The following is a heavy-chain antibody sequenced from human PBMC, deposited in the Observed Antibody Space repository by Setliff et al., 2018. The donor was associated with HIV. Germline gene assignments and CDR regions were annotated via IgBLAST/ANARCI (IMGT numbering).Heavy chain of an antibody. CDR1: GETFNDYF. Sequence: SETLSLTCAVYGETFNDYFWTWIRQSPGKGLEWIGELNHSGNINQNPSLKSGFTLSVDTSKKQFSLRLNSVTAADTAVYYCARHPGSTSNWYKGAFDFWGQGRMVTVSS. J-gene: IGHJ3*01. CDR2: LNHSGNI. D-gene: IGHD6-13*01. V-gene: IGHV4-34*01. CDR3: ARHPGSTSNWYKGAFDF.